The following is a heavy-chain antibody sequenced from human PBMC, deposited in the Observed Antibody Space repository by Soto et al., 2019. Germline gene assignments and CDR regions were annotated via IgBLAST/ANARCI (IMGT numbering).Heavy chain of an antibody. CDR1: GYTFTGYY. D-gene: IGHD3-16*01. CDR3: ASPGGVAGTYYYYGMDV. J-gene: IGHJ6*02. V-gene: IGHV1-2*02. Sequence: ASVKVSFKASGYTFTGYYMHWVRQAPGQGLEWMGWINPNSGGTNYAQKFQGRVTMTRDTSISTAYMELSRLRSDDTAVYYCASPGGVAGTYYYYGMDVWGQGTTVTVSS. CDR2: INPNSGGT.